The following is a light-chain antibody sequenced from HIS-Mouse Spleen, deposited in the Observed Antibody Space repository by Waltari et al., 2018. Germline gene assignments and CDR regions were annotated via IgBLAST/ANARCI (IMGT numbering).Light chain of an antibody. J-gene: IGLJ2*01. Sequence: QLVLTQSPSASASLGASVKLTPTLSSGHSIYAIPWHKQQPEKGPRYSMKLNSDGSHSKGDGIPDRFSGSSSGAERYLTISSLQSEDEADYYCQTWGTGIQVFGGGTKLTVL. CDR3: QTWGTGIQV. V-gene: IGLV4-69*01. CDR2: LNSDGSH. CDR1: SGHSIYA.